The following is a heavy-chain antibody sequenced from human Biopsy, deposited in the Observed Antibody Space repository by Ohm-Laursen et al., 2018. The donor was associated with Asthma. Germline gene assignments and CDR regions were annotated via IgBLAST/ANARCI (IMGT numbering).Heavy chain of an antibody. Sequence: SLRLSCAAPGFMFRSFGMNWVRQAPGKGLEWVAVISYDGNHKFYEDSVKGRFTISRDNSKNTLYLQMNSLRTEDTAVYYCAKRRGYSGHDNDYWGQGTLVIVSS. D-gene: IGHD5-12*01. CDR2: ISYDGNHK. CDR1: GFMFRSFG. V-gene: IGHV3-30*18. J-gene: IGHJ4*02. CDR3: AKRRGYSGHDNDY.